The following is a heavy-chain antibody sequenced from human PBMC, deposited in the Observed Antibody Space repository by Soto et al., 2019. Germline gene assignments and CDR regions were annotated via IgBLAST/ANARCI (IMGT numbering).Heavy chain of an antibody. CDR2: ISGSGGST. V-gene: IGHV3-23*01. CDR1: GFTFSSYA. CDR3: AKEGYGLGYAFDI. D-gene: IGHD3-10*01. Sequence: EVQLLESGGGLVQPGGSLRLSCAASGFTFSSYAMSWVRQAPGKGLEWVSAISGSGGSTYYADSVNGRFTISRDNAKNTLYLQMNSLRGVDTGVYYCAKEGYGLGYAFDIWGQGTMVTVSS. J-gene: IGHJ3*02.